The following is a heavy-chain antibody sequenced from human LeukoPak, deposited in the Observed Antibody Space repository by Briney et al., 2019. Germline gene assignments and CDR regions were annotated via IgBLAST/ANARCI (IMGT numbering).Heavy chain of an antibody. D-gene: IGHD2-21*01. CDR2: INHSGST. CDR1: GGSFSGYY. Sequence: SETLSLTCAVYGGSFSGYYWSWIRQPPGKGLEWIGEINHSGSTNYNPSLKSRVTISVDTSKNQFSLKLSSVTAADMAVYYCARGPRTQHINYWGQGTLVTVSS. CDR3: ARGPRTQHINY. V-gene: IGHV4-34*01. J-gene: IGHJ4*02.